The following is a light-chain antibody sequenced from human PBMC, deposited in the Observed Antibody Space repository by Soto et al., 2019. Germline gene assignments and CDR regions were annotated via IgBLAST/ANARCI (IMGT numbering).Light chain of an antibody. CDR1: QSISRW. CDR3: QQSYSSPWT. CDR2: DAS. Sequence: DIQMTHSPSTLSASVLYRVTITFRASQSISRWLAWYQQKPGKAPKLLISDASNLQSGVPSRFSGGGSGTDFTLTITSLQPEDFATYYCQQSYSSPWTFGQGTKVDIK. V-gene: IGKV1-39*01. J-gene: IGKJ1*01.